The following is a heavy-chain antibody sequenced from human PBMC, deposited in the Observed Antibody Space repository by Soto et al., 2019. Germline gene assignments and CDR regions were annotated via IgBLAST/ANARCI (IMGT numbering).Heavy chain of an antibody. CDR3: ATDIYFRGCYYVGFDG. Sequence: EVQLVESGGGLVQPGRSLRLSCAASGFTFDDYAMHWVRQAPGKGLEWVSGISWNSGSIGYADSVKGRFTISRDNAKNSLYLQRNFLRAEETALYYCATDIYFRGCYYVGFDGWGQGTLVNVS. D-gene: IGHD3-22*01. V-gene: IGHV3-9*01. CDR2: ISWNSGSI. CDR1: GFTFDDYA. J-gene: IGHJ4*02.